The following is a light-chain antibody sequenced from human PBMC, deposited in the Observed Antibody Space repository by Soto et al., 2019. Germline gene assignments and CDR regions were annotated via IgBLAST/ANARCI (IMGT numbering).Light chain of an antibody. CDR2: DVS. Sequence: QSALTQPASVSGSPGQSITISCTGTSSDVGDYNYVSWYQQHPGKAPKLMIYDVSNRPSGVSNRFSGSKSGNTASLTISGLQAEDEADYYCSSYTSSIFYVFETGTKVTVL. J-gene: IGLJ1*01. CDR1: SSDVGDYNY. V-gene: IGLV2-14*01. CDR3: SSYTSSIFYV.